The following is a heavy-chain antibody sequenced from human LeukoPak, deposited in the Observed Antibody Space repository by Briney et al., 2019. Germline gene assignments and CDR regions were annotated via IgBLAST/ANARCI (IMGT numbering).Heavy chain of an antibody. Sequence: SETLSLTCAVYGGSFSGYYWSWIRQPPGKGLEWIGEINHSGSTNYNPSLKSRVTMSVDTSKNQFSLKLSSATAADTAVYYCARADSSSFWFDPWGQGTLVTVSS. CDR1: GGSFSGYY. D-gene: IGHD6-6*01. CDR2: INHSGST. V-gene: IGHV4-34*01. CDR3: ARADSSSFWFDP. J-gene: IGHJ5*02.